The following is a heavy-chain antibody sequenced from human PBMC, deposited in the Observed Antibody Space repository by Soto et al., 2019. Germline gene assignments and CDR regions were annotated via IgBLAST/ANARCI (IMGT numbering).Heavy chain of an antibody. CDR2: INAGNGNT. CDR1: GYTFTSYA. CDR3: ARGYEFRGGMDV. D-gene: IGHD3-16*01. V-gene: IGHV1-3*05. J-gene: IGHJ6*02. Sequence: QVQLVQSGAEEKKPGASVKVSCKASGYTFTSYAMHWVRQAPGQRLEWMGWINAGNGNTKYSQKFQGGVTITRDTSASTAYMELSSLRSDDAAVYYCARGYEFRGGMDVWGQGTTVTVSS.